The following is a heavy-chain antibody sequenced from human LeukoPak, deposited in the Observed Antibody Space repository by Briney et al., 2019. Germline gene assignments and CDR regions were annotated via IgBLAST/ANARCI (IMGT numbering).Heavy chain of an antibody. CDR2: IYHSGST. J-gene: IGHJ4*02. CDR1: GYSISSGYY. V-gene: IGHV4-38-2*01. D-gene: IGHD6-13*01. Sequence: PSETLSLTCAVSGYSISSGYYWGWIRQPPGKGLEWIGSIYHSGSTYYNPSLKSRVTISVDTSKNQFSLKLSSVTAADTAVYYCARRRGYYSSSYDYWGQGTLVTVSS. CDR3: ARRRGYYSSSYDY.